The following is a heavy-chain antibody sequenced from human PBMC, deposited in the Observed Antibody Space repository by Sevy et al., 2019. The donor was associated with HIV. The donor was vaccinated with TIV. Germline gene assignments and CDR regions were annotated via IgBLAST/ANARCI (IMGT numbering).Heavy chain of an antibody. Sequence: SETLSLTCTVSGGSVSSGSYYWSWIRQPPGKGLEWIGYIYYSGSTNYNPSLKSRVTISVDTSKNQFSLKLSSVTAADTAVYYCARVPPLWFRELYHAFDIWGQGTMVTVS. CDR2: IYYSGST. D-gene: IGHD3-10*01. CDR3: ARVPPLWFRELYHAFDI. V-gene: IGHV4-61*01. CDR1: GGSVSSGSYY. J-gene: IGHJ3*02.